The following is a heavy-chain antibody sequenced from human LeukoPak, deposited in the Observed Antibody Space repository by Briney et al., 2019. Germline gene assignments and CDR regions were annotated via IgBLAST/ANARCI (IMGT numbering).Heavy chain of an antibody. D-gene: IGHD3-9*01. CDR3: ARAPYDILTGYSPYYFES. V-gene: IGHV3-21*06. CDR2: ISSTSSHI. Sequence: PGGSLRLSCAASGFSLITYNMNWVRQAPGKGLEWVSSISSTSSHIYYADSVKGRLTISRDNAKNSLYLQMNSLRAEDTAVYYCARAPYDILTGYSPYYFESWGQGTLVTVSS. CDR1: GFSLITYN. J-gene: IGHJ4*02.